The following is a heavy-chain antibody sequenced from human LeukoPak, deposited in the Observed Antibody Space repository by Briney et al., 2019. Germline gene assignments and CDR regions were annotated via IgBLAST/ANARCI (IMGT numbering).Heavy chain of an antibody. CDR3: ARENRYDDGIWGNAFDI. Sequence: SQTLSLTCTVSGGSISSGDYYWSWIRQPPGKGLEWIGYIYYSGSTYYNPSLKSRVTISVDTSKNQFSLKPSSVTAADTAVYYCARENRYDDGIWGNAFDIWGQGTMDTVSS. CDR1: GGSISSGDYY. J-gene: IGHJ3*02. V-gene: IGHV4-30-4*08. CDR2: IYYSGST. D-gene: IGHD2-21*01.